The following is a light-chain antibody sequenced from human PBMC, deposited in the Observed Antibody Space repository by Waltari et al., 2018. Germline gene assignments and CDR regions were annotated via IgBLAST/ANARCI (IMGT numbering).Light chain of an antibody. V-gene: IGKV4-1*01. Sequence: DIVMTQSPDSLAVSLCERATITCKSSQSVLYSSNNTNYLAWYQQKPGQPPTLLIYWASTRASGVPDRFSGSGSGTDFTLTISSLQAEDVAVYYCQQYYSTPPTFGQGTKVEIK. CDR2: WAS. CDR1: QSVLYSSNNTNY. J-gene: IGKJ1*01. CDR3: QQYYSTPPT.